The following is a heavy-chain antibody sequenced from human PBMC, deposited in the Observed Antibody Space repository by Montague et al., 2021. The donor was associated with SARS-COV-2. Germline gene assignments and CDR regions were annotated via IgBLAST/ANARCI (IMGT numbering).Heavy chain of an antibody. Sequence: SETLSLTCTVTGGPISGSRDYWGWIRQSPGKGLDWIACVDYSWNTYYSPSLESRLTMSVDTSNNQFSLTLNAVTAADTAVYYCARRKYSYCWGSWGQGTLVTVSS. J-gene: IGHJ5*02. D-gene: IGHD3-16*02. CDR3: ARRKYSYCWGS. V-gene: IGHV4-39*07. CDR2: VDYSWNT. CDR1: GGPISGSRDY.